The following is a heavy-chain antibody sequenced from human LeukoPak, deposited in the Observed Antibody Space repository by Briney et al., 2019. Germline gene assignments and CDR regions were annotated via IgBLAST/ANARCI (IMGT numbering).Heavy chain of an antibody. J-gene: IGHJ6*02. Sequence: GGSLRLSCAASGFTFSSYGMHWVRQAPGKGLEWVAVIWYDGSNKYYADSVKGRFTISRDNSKSTVSLQMNSLRAEDTAVYYCARDGYCSGGSCYLPYGMDVWGQGTTVTVSS. V-gene: IGHV3-33*01. CDR2: IWYDGSNK. D-gene: IGHD2-15*01. CDR1: GFTFSSYG. CDR3: ARDGYCSGGSCYLPYGMDV.